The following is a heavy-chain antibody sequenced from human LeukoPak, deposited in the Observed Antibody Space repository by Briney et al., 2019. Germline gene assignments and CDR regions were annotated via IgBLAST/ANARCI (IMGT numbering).Heavy chain of an antibody. CDR2: IYPDDSDT. CDR3: ARHFSYGSGSYYNADY. J-gene: IGHJ4*02. Sequence: GESLKISCKGSGYRFTRYWIGWVRQMPGKGLEWMGIIYPDDSDTRYSLSFQGQVTISADKSISTAYLQWSSLKASDTAMYYCARHFSYGSGSYYNADYWGQGTLVTVSS. CDR1: GYRFTRYW. V-gene: IGHV5-51*01. D-gene: IGHD3-10*01.